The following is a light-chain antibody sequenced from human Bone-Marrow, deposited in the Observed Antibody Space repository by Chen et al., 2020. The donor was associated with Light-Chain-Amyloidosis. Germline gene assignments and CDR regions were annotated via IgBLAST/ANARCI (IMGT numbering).Light chain of an antibody. CDR3: QVWDRSSDRPV. Sequence: SYVLTQPSSVSVAPGQTATIACGGNKIGSTSVHWYQQTPGQAPLLVVYDDSDRPSGIPERLSGSNSGNTATLSISSVEAGDGADYYCQVWDRSSDRPVFGGGTKLTVL. V-gene: IGLV3-21*02. CDR2: DDS. J-gene: IGLJ3*02. CDR1: KIGSTS.